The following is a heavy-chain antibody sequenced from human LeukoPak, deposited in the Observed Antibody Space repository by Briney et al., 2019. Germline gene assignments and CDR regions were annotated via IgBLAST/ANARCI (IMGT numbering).Heavy chain of an antibody. Sequence: GGSLRLSCAASGFTFSYHWMHWVRQVPGKGLVWVSRIQNDGISTTYADSVKGRFTISRDNREETLNLQMDSLRAEDTAVYYCAKGWAGFGPWGQGTLVTVSS. D-gene: IGHD1-26*01. J-gene: IGHJ5*02. CDR2: IQNDGIST. V-gene: IGHV3-74*01. CDR1: GFTFSYHW. CDR3: AKGWAGFGP.